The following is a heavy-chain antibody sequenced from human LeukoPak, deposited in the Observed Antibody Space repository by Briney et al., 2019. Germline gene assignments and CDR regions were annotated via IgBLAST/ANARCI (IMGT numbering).Heavy chain of an antibody. CDR2: FDPEDGKT. D-gene: IGHD3-10*01. Sequence: GASVKVSCKVSGYTLTELSMHWVRQAPGKGLEWMGGFDPEDGKTIYAQKFQGRVTMTEEPSTDTAYMELSSLRSEDTAVYYCAPYMVRGREPFDIWGQGTMVTVSS. J-gene: IGHJ3*02. V-gene: IGHV1-24*01. CDR3: APYMVRGREPFDI. CDR1: GYTLTELS.